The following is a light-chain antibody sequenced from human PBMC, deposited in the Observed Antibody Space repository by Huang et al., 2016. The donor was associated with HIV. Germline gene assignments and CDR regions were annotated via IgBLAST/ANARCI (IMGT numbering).Light chain of an antibody. Sequence: DIVMTQSPLSLPVTPGEPASISCRSSQSLLHSNGYNYLDWYLQKPGQSPQLLIYWGFNRASGVPDRVSGRGSGTDFTLKISRVEAEDVGGYYCMQAVWTFGQGTKVEIK. CDR1: QSLLHSNGYNY. J-gene: IGKJ1*01. CDR2: WGF. V-gene: IGKV2-28*01. CDR3: MQAVWT.